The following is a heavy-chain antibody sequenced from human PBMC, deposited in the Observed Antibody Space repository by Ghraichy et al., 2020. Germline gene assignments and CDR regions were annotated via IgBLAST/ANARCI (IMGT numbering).Heavy chain of an antibody. Sequence: SETLSLTCSVSDDSFSSNDYNWGWIRQPPGQALEWIGTNYDRGSTTYNPSLKSRVTISVDTSKNQFSLNLRSVTAADTALYYCVRQHGTGNGRGYSNCWGQGTLVTVSS. CDR3: VRQHGTGNGRGYSNC. J-gene: IGHJ4*02. D-gene: IGHD1-1*01. V-gene: IGHV4-39*01. CDR1: DDSFSSNDYN. CDR2: NYDRGST.